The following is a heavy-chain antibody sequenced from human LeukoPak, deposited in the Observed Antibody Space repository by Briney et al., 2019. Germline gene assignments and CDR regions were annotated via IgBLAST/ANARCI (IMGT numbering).Heavy chain of an antibody. V-gene: IGHV4-59*01. Sequence: SETLSLTCTVSGGSISSYYWSWIRQPPGKGLEWIGYIYYSGSTNYNPSLKSRVTISVDTSKNQFSLKLTSVTAADTAVYYCARDQWLQSDYYMDVWGKGTTVTVSS. CDR1: GGSISSYY. CDR3: ARDQWLQSDYYMDV. J-gene: IGHJ6*03. CDR2: IYYSGST. D-gene: IGHD5-18*01.